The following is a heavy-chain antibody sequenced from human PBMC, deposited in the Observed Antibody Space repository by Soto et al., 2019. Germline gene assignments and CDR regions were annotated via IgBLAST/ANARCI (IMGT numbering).Heavy chain of an antibody. V-gene: IGHV4-4*02. CDR2: IYHSGSP. J-gene: IGHJ5*02. CDR3: ARRIPAAPNWFDP. CDR1: GGSISSGTW. D-gene: IGHD2-2*01. Sequence: QVQLQESGPGLVKPSGTLSLTCAVSGGSISSGTWWSWVRQSPGRGLEWIGEIYHSGSPNYNPSRKSRVTMSVDKSKNPFSLSLSSVTAADSALYYCARRIPAAPNWFDPWGQGTLVTVSS.